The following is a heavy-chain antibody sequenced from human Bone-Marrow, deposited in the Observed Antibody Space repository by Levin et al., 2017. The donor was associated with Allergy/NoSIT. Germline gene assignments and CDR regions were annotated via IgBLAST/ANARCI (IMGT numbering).Heavy chain of an antibody. D-gene: IGHD2-2*01. CDR1: GFTFSSYW. CDR2: INTDGTST. CDR3: VGEATSAFDM. Sequence: PGGSLRLSCAASGFTFSSYWMHWVRQAPGKGLVWVSRINTDGTSTVYADSVKGRVTISRDNAKNTLYLQMNSLRVEDTAVYYCVGEATSAFDMWGQGTMVTVSS. J-gene: IGHJ3*02. V-gene: IGHV3-74*01.